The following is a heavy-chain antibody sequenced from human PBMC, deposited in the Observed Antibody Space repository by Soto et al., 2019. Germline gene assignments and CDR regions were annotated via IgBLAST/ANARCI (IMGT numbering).Heavy chain of an antibody. D-gene: IGHD3-22*01. CDR1: GGSISSTGYY. CDR3: ARGRTTMTVSFSSRGGNWFDP. V-gene: IGHV4-39*01. J-gene: IGHJ5*02. Sequence: SETLSLTCSVSGGSISSTGYYWVWIRLPPGKGLEWIGSIYNSGSTYYNPSLKGRVTISVDTSKNLFSLRLSSVTAADTAVYYCARGRTTMTVSFSSRGGNWFDPWGRGTLVTVSS. CDR2: IYNSGST.